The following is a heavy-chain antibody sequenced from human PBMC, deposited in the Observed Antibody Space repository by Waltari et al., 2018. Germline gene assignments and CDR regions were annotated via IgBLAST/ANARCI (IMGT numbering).Heavy chain of an antibody. CDR1: GGSISSGGYS. D-gene: IGHD4-17*01. CDR3: ARYDDYGGAFDX. Sequence: QLQLQESGSGLVKPAQTLSLTCAVSGGSISSGGYSWTWIRQPPGKGLEWIGYIYHSGSTYYSPSLKSRVTISVDRSKNQFSLKLSSVTAADTAVYFCARYDDYGGAFDXWGQGTMVTVSS. V-gene: IGHV4-30-2*01. J-gene: IGHJ3*02. CDR2: IYHSGST.